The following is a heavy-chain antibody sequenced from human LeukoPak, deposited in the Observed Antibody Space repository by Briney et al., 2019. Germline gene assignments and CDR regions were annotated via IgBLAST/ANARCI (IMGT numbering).Heavy chain of an antibody. D-gene: IGHD1-26*01. Sequence: SETLSLTCAVSGYSIGSGYYWGWIRQPPGKGLEWIGSIYHSGSPYYNPSLKSRVTISVDTSKNQFSLKLSSVTAADTAAYYCARGGWELLYYFDYWGQGILVTVSS. CDR2: IYHSGSP. CDR3: ARGGWELLYYFDY. J-gene: IGHJ4*02. CDR1: GYSIGSGYY. V-gene: IGHV4-38-2*01.